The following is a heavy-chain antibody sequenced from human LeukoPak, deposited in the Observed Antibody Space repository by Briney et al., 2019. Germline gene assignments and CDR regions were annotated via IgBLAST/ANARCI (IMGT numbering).Heavy chain of an antibody. Sequence: GGSLRLSCAASGFTFSSYSMNWVRQAPGKGLEWVSSISSSSSYIYYADSMKGRFTISRDNAKNSLYLQMNSLRAEDTAVYYCARGDSSSWYYFDYWGQGALVTVS. CDR2: ISSSSSYI. CDR1: GFTFSSYS. D-gene: IGHD6-13*01. CDR3: ARGDSSSWYYFDY. J-gene: IGHJ4*02. V-gene: IGHV3-21*01.